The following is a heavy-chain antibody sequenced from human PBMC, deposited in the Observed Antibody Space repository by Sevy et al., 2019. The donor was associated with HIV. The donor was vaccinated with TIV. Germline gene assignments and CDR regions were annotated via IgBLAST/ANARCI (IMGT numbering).Heavy chain of an antibody. CDR1: GFTFSSYA. CDR2: ISYDGSKK. D-gene: IGHD2-21*02. V-gene: IGHV3-30*09. Sequence: SLRLSCAASGFTFSSYALLWVRQAPGKGLEWVSLISYDGSKKYYSDSLKGRFAISRDESKTTLFLQMNSLRSEDTAIYYCARVGVSYCTDDCYHRFDYWGRGTLVTVSS. CDR3: ARVGVSYCTDDCYHRFDY. J-gene: IGHJ4*02.